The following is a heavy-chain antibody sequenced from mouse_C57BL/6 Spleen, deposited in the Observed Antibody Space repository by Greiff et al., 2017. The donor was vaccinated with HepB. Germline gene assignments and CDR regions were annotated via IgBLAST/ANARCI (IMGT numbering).Heavy chain of an antibody. CDR1: GFTFSDYY. Sequence: EVKLVESGGGLVQPGGSLKLSCAASGFTFSDYYMYWVRQTPEKRLEWVAYISNGGGSTYYPDTVKGRFTISRDNAKNTLYLQMSRLKSEDTAMYYCARRDGTGGYYFDYWGQGTTLTVSS. CDR2: ISNGGGST. D-gene: IGHD3-3*01. J-gene: IGHJ2*01. V-gene: IGHV5-12*01. CDR3: ARRDGTGGYYFDY.